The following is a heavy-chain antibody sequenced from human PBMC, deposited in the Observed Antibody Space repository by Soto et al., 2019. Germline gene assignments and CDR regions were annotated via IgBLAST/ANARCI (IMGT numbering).Heavy chain of an antibody. CDR3: AKDAQLKIVGATYFDY. D-gene: IGHD1-26*01. J-gene: IGHJ4*02. CDR1: GFTFSSYG. V-gene: IGHV3-30*18. Sequence: QVQLVESGGGVVQPGRSLRLSCAASGFTFSSYGMHWVRQAPGKGLEWVAVISYDGSNKYYADSVKGRFTISRDNSKNTLYLQMNSLRAEDTAVYYFAKDAQLKIVGATYFDYWGQGTLVTVSS. CDR2: ISYDGSNK.